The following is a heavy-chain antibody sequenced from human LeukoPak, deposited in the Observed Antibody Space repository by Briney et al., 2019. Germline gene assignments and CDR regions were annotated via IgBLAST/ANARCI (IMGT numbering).Heavy chain of an antibody. CDR3: ARRTSKNTYDTSGYPLGMAV. CDR1: GGSISSSGYY. D-gene: IGHD3-22*01. V-gene: IGHV4-39*01. J-gene: IGHJ6*02. CDR2: LSYSGST. Sequence: KPSETLSLTCTDSGGSISSSGYYGDWIRQPPGKGLEWIGSLSYSGSTYYNPSLKSRVAISVDTSKNQFSLKLNSVTAADTAVYYCARRTSKNTYDTSGYPLGMAVWGQGTTVTVSS.